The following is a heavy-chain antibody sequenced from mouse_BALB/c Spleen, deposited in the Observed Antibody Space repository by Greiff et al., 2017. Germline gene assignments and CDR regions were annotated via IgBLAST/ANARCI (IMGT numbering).Heavy chain of an antibody. D-gene: IGHD3-1*01. J-gene: IGHJ3*01. Sequence: QVQLQQSGPQLVRPGASVKISCKASGYSFTSYWMHWVKQRPGQGLGWIGMIDPSDSETRLNQKFKDKATLTVDKSSSTAYMQLSSPTSEDSAVYYCAREGATEFFAYWGQGTLVTVSA. CDR2: IDPSDSET. CDR3: AREGATEFFAY. CDR1: GYSFTSYW. V-gene: IGHV1S127*01.